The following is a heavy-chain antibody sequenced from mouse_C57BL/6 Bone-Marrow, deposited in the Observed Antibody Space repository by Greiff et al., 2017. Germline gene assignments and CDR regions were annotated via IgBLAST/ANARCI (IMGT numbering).Heavy chain of an antibody. CDR3: AIPSPFAY. D-gene: IGHD2-10*02. V-gene: IGHV5-6*02. CDR2: ISSGGSYT. J-gene: IGHJ3*01. Sequence: DVMLVESGGDLVKPGGSLKLSCAASGFTFSSYGMSWVRQTPDKRLEWVANISSGGSYTYYPDNVKGRFTISRDNAKNTLYLQMSILTSEDTAMYYCAIPSPFAYWGQGTLVTVSA. CDR1: GFTFSSYG.